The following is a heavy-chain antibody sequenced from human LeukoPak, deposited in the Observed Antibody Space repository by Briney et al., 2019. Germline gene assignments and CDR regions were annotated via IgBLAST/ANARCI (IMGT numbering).Heavy chain of an antibody. Sequence: GGSLRLSCAASGFTFSNYAMSWVRQAPGKGLEWVSSISGGGGTTYYADSVKGRFTISRDNSKNTLYLQMNSLRAEDTAVYYCAQIGDYDILTGYYKGPGPFDYWGQGTLVTVSS. V-gene: IGHV3-23*01. D-gene: IGHD3-9*01. CDR1: GFTFSNYA. J-gene: IGHJ4*02. CDR2: ISGGGGTT. CDR3: AQIGDYDILTGYYKGPGPFDY.